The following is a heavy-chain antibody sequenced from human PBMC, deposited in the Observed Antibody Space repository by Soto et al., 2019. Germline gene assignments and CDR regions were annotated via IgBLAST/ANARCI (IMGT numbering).Heavy chain of an antibody. CDR3: ARGRGVQQLALNWFDP. CDR2: INHSGST. Sequence: SETLSLTCAVYGGFFSGYYWSWIRQPPGKGLEWIGEINHSGSTNYNPSLKSRVTISVDTSKNQFSLKLSSVTAADTAVYYCARGRGVQQLALNWFDPWGQGTLVTVSS. V-gene: IGHV4-34*01. D-gene: IGHD6-13*01. J-gene: IGHJ5*02. CDR1: GGFFSGYY.